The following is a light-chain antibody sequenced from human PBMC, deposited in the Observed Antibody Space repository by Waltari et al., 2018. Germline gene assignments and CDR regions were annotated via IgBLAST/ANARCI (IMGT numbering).Light chain of an antibody. V-gene: IGLV3-21*03. Sequence: SFVLTQPPSMSVAPGKTARIPCGGTNIGSETVHWYQQQPGQAPVLVIHDDTDRPSGIPERFTGSNSGNTATLTISRVEAGDEADYYCQVWDSSSDHVIFGGGTMLTVL. CDR3: QVWDSSSDHVI. CDR1: NIGSET. CDR2: DDT. J-gene: IGLJ2*01.